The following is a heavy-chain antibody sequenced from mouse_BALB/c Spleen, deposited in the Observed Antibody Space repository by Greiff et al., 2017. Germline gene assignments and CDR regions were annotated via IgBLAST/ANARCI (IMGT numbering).Heavy chain of an antibody. CDR3: ARDRHYYGYVAMDY. D-gene: IGHD1-2*01. J-gene: IGHJ4*01. V-gene: IGHV5-4*02. CDR2: ISDGGSYT. CDR1: GFTFSDYY. Sequence: EVKLMESGGGLVKPGGSLKLSCAASGFTFSDYYMYWVRQTPEKRLEWVATISDGGSYTYYPDSVKGRFTISRDNAKNNLYLQMSSLKSEDTAMYYCARDRHYYGYVAMDYWGQGTSVTVSS.